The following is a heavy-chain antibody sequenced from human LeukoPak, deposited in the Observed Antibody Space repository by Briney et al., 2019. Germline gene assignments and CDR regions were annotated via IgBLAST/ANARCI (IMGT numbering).Heavy chain of an antibody. CDR1: GGSISSYY. Sequence: SETLSLTCTVSGGSISSYYWSWIRQPPGRGLEWIGYIYYSGSTNYNPSLKSRVTISVDTSKNQFSLKLSSVTAADTAVYYCARVRYGDHDYWGQGTLVTVSS. CDR2: IYYSGST. J-gene: IGHJ4*02. CDR3: ARVRYGDHDY. D-gene: IGHD4-17*01. V-gene: IGHV4-59*01.